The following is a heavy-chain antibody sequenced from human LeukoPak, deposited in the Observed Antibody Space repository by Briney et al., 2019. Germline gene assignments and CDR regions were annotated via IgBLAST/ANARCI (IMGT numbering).Heavy chain of an antibody. CDR3: ARGGYYYDSRGFDY. V-gene: IGHV4-4*02. Sequence: SETLSLTCAVSGGSISSSNWWSWVRQPPGKGLEWIGEIYHSGSTNYNPSLKSRVTISVDKSKNQFSLELSSVTAADTAVYYCARGGYYYDSRGFDYWGQGTLVTVSS. CDR2: IYHSGST. D-gene: IGHD3-22*01. CDR1: GGSISSSNW. J-gene: IGHJ4*02.